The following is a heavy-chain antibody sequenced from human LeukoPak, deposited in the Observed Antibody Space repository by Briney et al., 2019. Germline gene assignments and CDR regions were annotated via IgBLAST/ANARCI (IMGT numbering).Heavy chain of an antibody. J-gene: IGHJ4*02. CDR3: VGNSVGAIIDY. CDR2: IIPILGIA. CDR1: GYTFTSYD. D-gene: IGHD1-26*01. Sequence: SVKVSCKASGYTFTSYDINWVRQAPGQGLEWMGRIIPILGIANYAQKFQGRVTIHADKSHIKAHIELDSLRSEDPGDYYGVGNSVGAIIDYWGQGTLVTVSS. V-gene: IGHV1-69*04.